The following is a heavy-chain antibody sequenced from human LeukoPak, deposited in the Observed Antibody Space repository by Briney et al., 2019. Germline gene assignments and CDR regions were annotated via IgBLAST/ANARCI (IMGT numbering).Heavy chain of an antibody. CDR1: GFTVSSHY. V-gene: IGHV3-53*01. CDR2: IYSGGST. CDR3: ASSHGDYYYYYMDV. J-gene: IGHJ6*03. Sequence: GGSLRLSCAASGFTVSSHYMSWARHAPGKGLECVSVIYSGGSTYYADSVKGRFTISRDNSKNTLYLQMNSLRAEDTAVYYCASSHGDYYYYYMDVWGKGTTVTVSS. D-gene: IGHD3-16*01.